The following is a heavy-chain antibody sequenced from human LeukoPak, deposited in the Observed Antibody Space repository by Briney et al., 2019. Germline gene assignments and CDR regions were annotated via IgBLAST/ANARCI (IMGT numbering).Heavy chain of an antibody. CDR3: ARTSAEYSNSWIDS. J-gene: IGHJ5*01. V-gene: IGHV4-4*02. CDR1: GGSISSSNW. CDR2: IYHSGST. Sequence: SGTLSLTCDVSGGSISSSNWWSWVRQPPGKGLERIGEIYHSGSTYSNPSLQSRVTISVDKSKNHFSLRLTSVTAADTAVYYCARTSAEYSNSWIDSWGQGTLVIVSS. D-gene: IGHD6-6*01.